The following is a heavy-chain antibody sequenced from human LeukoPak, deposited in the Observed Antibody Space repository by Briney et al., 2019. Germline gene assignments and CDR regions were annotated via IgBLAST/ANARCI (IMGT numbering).Heavy chain of an antibody. D-gene: IGHD3-9*01. V-gene: IGHV3-33*01. Sequence: PGRSLRLSCAASGFTFSSWGMHWVRQAPGKGLEWVAVIWYDGSNKYYADSVKGRFTISRDNSKNTLYLQMNSLRAEDTAVYYCARGHNFGRLHPFDYWGQGTLVTVSS. CDR2: IWYDGSNK. CDR1: GFTFSSWG. J-gene: IGHJ4*02. CDR3: ARGHNFGRLHPFDY.